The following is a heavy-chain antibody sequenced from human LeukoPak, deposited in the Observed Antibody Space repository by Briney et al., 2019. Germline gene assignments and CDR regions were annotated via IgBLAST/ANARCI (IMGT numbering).Heavy chain of an antibody. CDR2: FDPEDGET. CDR3: ATRGGYDSSGYYYFLFGY. J-gene: IGHJ4*02. D-gene: IGHD3-22*01. Sequence: ASVKVSCKVSGYTLTELSMHWVRQAPGKGLEWVGGFDPEDGETIYAQKFQGRVTMTEDTSTDKAYMELSSLRSEDTAVYYCATRGGYDSSGYYYFLFGYWGQGTLVTVSS. V-gene: IGHV1-24*01. CDR1: GYTLTELS.